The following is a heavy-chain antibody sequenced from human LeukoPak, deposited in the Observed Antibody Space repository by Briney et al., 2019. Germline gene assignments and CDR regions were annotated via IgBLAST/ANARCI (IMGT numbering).Heavy chain of an antibody. J-gene: IGHJ5*02. CDR3: ARDRELGFDP. V-gene: IGHV3-48*03. Sequence: GGSLRLSCAASGFTFSSYEMNWVRQAPGKGLEWVSYISSSGSTIYYADSVKGRFTTSRDNAKNSLYLQMNSLRAEDTAVYYCARDRELGFDPWGQGTLVTVSS. CDR1: GFTFSSYE. CDR2: ISSSGSTI. D-gene: IGHD1-26*01.